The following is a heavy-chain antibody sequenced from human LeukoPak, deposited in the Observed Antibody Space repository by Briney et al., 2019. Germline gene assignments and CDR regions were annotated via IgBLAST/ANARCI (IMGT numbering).Heavy chain of an antibody. D-gene: IGHD1-26*01. J-gene: IGHJ4*02. CDR3: ARRGPSGRSLDY. CDR1: GGSTSSSSYY. V-gene: IGHV4-39*01. Sequence: SETLSLTCNVSGGSTSSSSYYWGWIRQPPGKGLEWIGSMYYGGSTYYNPPLKSRVTTSVGTSKNQFSLKLSSVTAADTAVYYCARRGPSGRSLDYWGQGTLVTVSS. CDR2: MYYGGST.